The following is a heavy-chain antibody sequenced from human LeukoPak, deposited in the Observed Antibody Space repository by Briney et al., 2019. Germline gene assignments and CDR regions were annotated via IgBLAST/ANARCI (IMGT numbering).Heavy chain of an antibody. J-gene: IGHJ4*02. CDR1: DGSVSSRSYY. Sequence: SETLSLTCTVSDGSVSSRSYYWGWVRQPPGKGLEWIGSLYYSGNTYYNPALKSRVTISVDSSKNQYSLKLSSVTGADTAVYYCARNPDILTGLPYYFDYWGQGTLVAVSS. CDR2: LYYSGNT. V-gene: IGHV4-39*01. D-gene: IGHD3-9*01. CDR3: ARNPDILTGLPYYFDY.